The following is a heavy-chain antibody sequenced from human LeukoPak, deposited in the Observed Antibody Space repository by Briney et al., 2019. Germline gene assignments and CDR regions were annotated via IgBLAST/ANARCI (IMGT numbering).Heavy chain of an antibody. D-gene: IGHD3-22*01. Sequence: SGGSLRLSCAASGFTFSSYAMSWVRQAPGKGLEWVSAISGSGGSTYYADSVKGRFTISRDNSKNTLYLQVNSLRAEDTAVYYCANDHPMVNYYDSSGYYPDYWGQGTLVTVSS. V-gene: IGHV3-23*01. CDR2: ISGSGGST. J-gene: IGHJ4*02. CDR1: GFTFSSYA. CDR3: ANDHPMVNYYDSSGYYPDY.